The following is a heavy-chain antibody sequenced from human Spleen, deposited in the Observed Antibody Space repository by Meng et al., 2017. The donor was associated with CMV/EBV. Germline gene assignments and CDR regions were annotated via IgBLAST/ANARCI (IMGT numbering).Heavy chain of an antibody. V-gene: IGHV4-34*01. J-gene: IGHJ5*02. CDR3: AREAYTMGWFDP. Sequence: SETLSLTCAVYGGSFSDYYWSWIRQPPGKGLEWIGEIHHSGSTNYNPSLKSRVTISVDTSNNQFSLKVTSVTAADTAVYSCAREAYTMGWFDPWGQGTLVTVSS. CDR2: IHHSGST. CDR1: GGSFSDYY. D-gene: IGHD2-21*01.